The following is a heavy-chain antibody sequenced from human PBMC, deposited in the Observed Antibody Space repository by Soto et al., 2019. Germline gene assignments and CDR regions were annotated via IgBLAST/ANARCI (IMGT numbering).Heavy chain of an antibody. D-gene: IGHD2-2*01. V-gene: IGHV3-30*18. CDR1: GFTFSSYV. CDR2: ISYDGSNK. Sequence: PGGSLRLSCAASGFTFSSYVMHWVRQAPGKGLEWVAVISYDGSNKYYADSVKGRFTISRDNSKRTLFLQMNSLRPEDTAVYYCAKDLEGYCSSTSCYTYFGLDVWGQGTTVTVSS. CDR3: AKDLEGYCSSTSCYTYFGLDV. J-gene: IGHJ6*02.